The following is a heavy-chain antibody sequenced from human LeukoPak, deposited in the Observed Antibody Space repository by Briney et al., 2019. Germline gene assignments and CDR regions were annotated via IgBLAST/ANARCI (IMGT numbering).Heavy chain of an antibody. CDR3: ARGGNDYGDYDLWY. Sequence: ASVKVSCKASGYTFTSYGISWVRQAPGQGLEWMGWISAYNGNTNYAQKLQGRVTMTTDTSTSTAYMELRSLRSDDTAGYYCARGGNDYGDYDLWYWGQGTLVTVSS. J-gene: IGHJ4*02. V-gene: IGHV1-18*01. D-gene: IGHD4-17*01. CDR2: ISAYNGNT. CDR1: GYTFTSYG.